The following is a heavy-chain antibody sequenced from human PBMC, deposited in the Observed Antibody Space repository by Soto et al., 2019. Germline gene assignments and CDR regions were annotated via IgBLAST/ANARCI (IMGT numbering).Heavy chain of an antibody. J-gene: IGHJ6*02. CDR1: GFTFSSYA. Sequence: GGSMRLSCAASGFTFSSYAVHWVRQAPGKGLEWVAVISYDGSNKYYADSVKGRFTISRDNSKNTLYLQMNSLRAEDTAVYYCAREDGITIFGVVSYYYYGMDVWGQGTTVTVSS. V-gene: IGHV3-30-3*01. CDR3: AREDGITIFGVVSYYYYGMDV. D-gene: IGHD3-3*01. CDR2: ISYDGSNK.